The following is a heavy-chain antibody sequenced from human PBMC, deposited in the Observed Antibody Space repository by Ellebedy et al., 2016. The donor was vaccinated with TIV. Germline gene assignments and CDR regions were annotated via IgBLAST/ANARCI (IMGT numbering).Heavy chain of an antibody. J-gene: IGHJ4*02. CDR1: GGSFSGYY. Sequence: SETLSLXXAVYGGSFSGYYWSWIRQPPGKGLKWIGEIYHSGSTNYNPSLKSRVTISVDTSKNQFSLKLRSVTAADTAMYYCAKSLHYSSSSFFDFWGQGTLVTVSS. V-gene: IGHV4-34*01. D-gene: IGHD6-6*01. CDR2: IYHSGST. CDR3: AKSLHYSSSSFFDF.